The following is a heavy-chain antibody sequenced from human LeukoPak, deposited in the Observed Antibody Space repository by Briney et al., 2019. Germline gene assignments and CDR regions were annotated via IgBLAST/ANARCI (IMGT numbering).Heavy chain of an antibody. D-gene: IGHD2-2*01. CDR2: INTDGSST. CDR1: GFIFSSFW. V-gene: IGHV3-74*03. J-gene: IGHJ3*02. CDR3: ARDGGVPAAKAFDI. Sequence: GGSLRLPCAASGFIFSSFWMHWVRQAPGKGVVWVSRINTDGSSTTYADSVKGRFTISRDNAKNTLYLQMNSLRAEDTAVYYCARDGGVPAAKAFDIWGQGTMVTVSS.